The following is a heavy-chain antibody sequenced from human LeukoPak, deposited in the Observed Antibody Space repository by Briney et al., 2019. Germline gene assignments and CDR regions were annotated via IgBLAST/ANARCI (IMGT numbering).Heavy chain of an antibody. CDR3: AREGIAVARDAFDI. D-gene: IGHD6-19*01. V-gene: IGHV3-11*01. CDR2: LISSGSTI. Sequence: GGALRLSCAASGFTFIDYYMSWIRQAPGKGLEWVSYLISSGSTIYYADSVKGRFTISRDNAKNSLYLQMNSLRAEDTAVYYCAREGIAVARDAFDIWGQGTMVTVSS. J-gene: IGHJ3*02. CDR1: GFTFIDYY.